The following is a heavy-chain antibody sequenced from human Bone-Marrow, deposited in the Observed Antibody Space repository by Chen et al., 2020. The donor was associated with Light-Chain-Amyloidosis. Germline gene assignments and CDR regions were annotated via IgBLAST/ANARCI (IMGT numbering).Heavy chain of an antibody. D-gene: IGHD3-3*01. CDR1: GGSISSSSYY. V-gene: IGHV4-39*01. Sequence: QLQLQESGPGLVKPSETLSLTCTVSGGSISSSSYYWGWIRQPPGKGLEWIGSIYYSGSTYYNPSLKRRVTISVDTSKNQFSLKLSSLTAADTAVYYCARQPPHFGVVPYYYYYGMDVWGQGTTVTVSS. CDR2: IYYSGST. CDR3: ARQPPHFGVVPYYYYYGMDV. J-gene: IGHJ6*02.